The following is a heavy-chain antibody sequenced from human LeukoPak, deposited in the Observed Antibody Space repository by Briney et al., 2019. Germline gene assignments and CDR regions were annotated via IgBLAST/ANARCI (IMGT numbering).Heavy chain of an antibody. V-gene: IGHV1-18*01. CDR2: ISAYNGNT. CDR1: GGTFSSYA. CDR3: AREGNYDFWSGLGMDV. J-gene: IGHJ6*04. Sequence: ASVKVSCKASGGTFSSYAISWVRQAPGQGLEWMGWISAYNGNTNYAQKLQGRVTMTTDTSTSTAYMELRSLRSGDTAVYYCAREGNYDFWSGLGMDVWGKGTTVTVSS. D-gene: IGHD3-3*01.